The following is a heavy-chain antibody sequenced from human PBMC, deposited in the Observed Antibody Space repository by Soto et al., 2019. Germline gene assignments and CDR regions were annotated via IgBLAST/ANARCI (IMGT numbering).Heavy chain of an antibody. CDR1: GGSISSSNW. J-gene: IGHJ4*02. Sequence: SETLSLTCAVSGGSISSSNWWSWVRQPPGKGLEWIGEVYHSGSTNYNPSLKSRVTISVDKSKNQFSLKLSSVTAADTAVYYCARYHSSGYYHFDYWGQGTLVTVSS. D-gene: IGHD3-22*01. V-gene: IGHV4-4*02. CDR3: ARYHSSGYYHFDY. CDR2: VYHSGST.